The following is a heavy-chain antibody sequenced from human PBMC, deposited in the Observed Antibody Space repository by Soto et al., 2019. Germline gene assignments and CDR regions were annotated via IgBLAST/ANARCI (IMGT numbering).Heavy chain of an antibody. D-gene: IGHD3-16*02. CDR3: ATIPFGGVIVFPQADY. J-gene: IGHJ4*02. V-gene: IGHV1-24*01. Sequence: ASVKVSCTVSGYTLTELSRHWVRQAPGKGLEWMGGFDPEDGETIYAQKFQGRVTMTEDTSTDTAYMELSSLRSEDTAVYYCATIPFGGVIVFPQADYWGQGTLVTVSS. CDR2: FDPEDGET. CDR1: GYTLTELS.